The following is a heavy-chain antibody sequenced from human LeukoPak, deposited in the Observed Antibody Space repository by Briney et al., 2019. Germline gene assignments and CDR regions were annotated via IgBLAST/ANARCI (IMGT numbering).Heavy chain of an antibody. CDR1: GYTFTSYD. J-gene: IGHJ4*02. D-gene: IGHD2-15*01. CDR2: MNPNSGNT. Sequence: ASVKVSCKASGYTFTSYDINWVRQATGQGLEWMGWMNPNSGNTGYAQKFQGRVTMTRNTSISTAYMELSSLRSEDTAVYYCARGAGYYCSGGSCYSGVAYWGQGTLVTISS. CDR3: ARGAGYYCSGGSCYSGVAY. V-gene: IGHV1-8*01.